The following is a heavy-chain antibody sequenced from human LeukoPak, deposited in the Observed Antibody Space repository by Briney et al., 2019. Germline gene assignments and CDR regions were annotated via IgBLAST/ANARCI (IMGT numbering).Heavy chain of an antibody. D-gene: IGHD4-17*01. CDR3: AKAVPDYGDPRGY. CDR2: IQSDGSDE. V-gene: IGHV3-30*02. CDR1: GFTFNSFA. Sequence: PGGSLRLSCAASGFTFNSFAMHWVRQAPGKGLEHLAFIQSDGSDEYYADSVKDRFTISRDNSKNTLYLQMNSLRAEDTAVYYCAKAVPDYGDPRGYWGQGTLVTVSS. J-gene: IGHJ4*02.